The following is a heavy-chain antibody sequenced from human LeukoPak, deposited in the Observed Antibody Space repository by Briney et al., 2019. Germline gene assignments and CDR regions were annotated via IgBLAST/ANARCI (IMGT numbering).Heavy chain of an antibody. Sequence: GRSLRLSCAASGFTFSSYVMHWVRQAPGKGLEWVAFISYDGGNKYYADSVKGRFTTSRDSSKNTPYLQMNSLRTEDTAVYYCAKDLGYSGSYIDCWGQGTLVTVSS. CDR1: GFTFSSYV. V-gene: IGHV3-30*18. J-gene: IGHJ4*02. CDR3: AKDLGYSGSYIDC. CDR2: ISYDGGNK. D-gene: IGHD1-26*01.